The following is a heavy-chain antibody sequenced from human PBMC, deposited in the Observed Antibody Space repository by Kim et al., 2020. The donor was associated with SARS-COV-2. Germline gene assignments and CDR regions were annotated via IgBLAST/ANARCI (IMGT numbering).Heavy chain of an antibody. V-gene: IGHV4-39*01. CDR1: GGSISSSGYY. J-gene: IGHJ4*02. CDR2: IYYSGSA. D-gene: IGHD2-2*01. CDR3: ARQGPVVPAAMSY. Sequence: SETLSLTCTVSGGSISSSGYYWGWIRQPPGKGLEWIGSIYYSGSAYYNPSLKSRVTISVDTSKNQFSLKLSSVTAADTAVYYCARQGPVVPAAMSYWGQGTLVTVSS.